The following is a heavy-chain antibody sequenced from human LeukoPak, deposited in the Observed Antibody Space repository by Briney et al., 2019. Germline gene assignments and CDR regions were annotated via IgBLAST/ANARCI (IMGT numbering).Heavy chain of an antibody. CDR1: GFTFSSYG. CDR3: ARDQPRGIVGAPSAVEYFQH. J-gene: IGHJ1*01. D-gene: IGHD1-26*01. CDR2: IWYDGSNK. V-gene: IGHV3-33*01. Sequence: GRSLRLSCAASGFTFSSYGMHWVRQAPGKGLEWVAVIWYDGSNKYYADSVKGRFTISRDNSKNTLYLQMNSLRAEDTAVYYCARDQPRGIVGAPSAVEYFQHWGQGTLVTVSS.